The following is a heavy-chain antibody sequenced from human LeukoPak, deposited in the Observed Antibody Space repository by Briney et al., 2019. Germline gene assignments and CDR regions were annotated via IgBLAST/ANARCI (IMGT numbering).Heavy chain of an antibody. V-gene: IGHV4-34*01. D-gene: IGHD3-10*01. CDR1: GGSFSGYY. CDR3: AKGGYYYGSGSYQGAYYYYYGMDV. Sequence: PSETLSLTCAVYGGSFSGYYWSWIRQPPGKGLEWMGEINHSGSTNYNPSLKSRVTISVDTSKNQFSLKLSSVAAADTAVYYCAKGGYYYGSGSYQGAYYYYYGMDVWGKGTTVTVSS. J-gene: IGHJ6*04. CDR2: INHSGST.